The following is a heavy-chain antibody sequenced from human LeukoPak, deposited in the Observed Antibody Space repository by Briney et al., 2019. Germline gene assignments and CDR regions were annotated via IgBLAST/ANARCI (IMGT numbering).Heavy chain of an antibody. CDR1: GGSISSGGYY. D-gene: IGHD2-21*02. J-gene: IGHJ4*02. CDR3: ASLAYCGGDCYSAPFDY. V-gene: IGHV4-30-2*01. Sequence: SETLSLTCTVTGGSISSGGYYWTWIRQPPGKGLEWIGYIYHSGNTYYNPSLKSRVTISVDTSKNQFSLKLSSVTAADTAVYYCASLAYCGGDCYSAPFDYWGQGTLVTVSS. CDR2: IYHSGNT.